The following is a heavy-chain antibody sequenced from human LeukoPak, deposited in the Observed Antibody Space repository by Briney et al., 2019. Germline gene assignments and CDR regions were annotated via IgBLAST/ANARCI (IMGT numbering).Heavy chain of an antibody. CDR1: GFTFSSYA. J-gene: IGHJ4*02. CDR3: ANSRYSSSWSFDY. Sequence: PGGSLRLSCAASGFTFSSYAMHWVRQAPGKGLEWVAVISYDGSNKYYADSVKGRFTISRDNSKNTLYLQMNSLRAEDTAVYYCANSRYSSSWSFDYWGQGTLVTVSS. V-gene: IGHV3-30-3*01. CDR2: ISYDGSNK. D-gene: IGHD6-13*01.